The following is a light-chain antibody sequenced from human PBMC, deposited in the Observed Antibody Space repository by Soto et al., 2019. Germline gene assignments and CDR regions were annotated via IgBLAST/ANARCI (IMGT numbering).Light chain of an antibody. CDR3: LQDYNYPIT. J-gene: IGKJ5*01. CDR1: QSISSY. V-gene: IGKV1-6*01. Sequence: QMTQSPSSLSASVEDRVTITCRASQSISSYLNWYQQKPGKAPKLLIYAASSLQSGVPSRFSGSGSGTDFTLTISSLQPEDFATYYCLQDYNYPITFGQGTRLEIK. CDR2: AAS.